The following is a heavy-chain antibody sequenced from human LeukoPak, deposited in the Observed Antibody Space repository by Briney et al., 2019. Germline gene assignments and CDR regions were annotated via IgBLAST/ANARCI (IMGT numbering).Heavy chain of an antibody. CDR2: IYYSGST. Sequence: SETLSLTCTVSGGSISSYYWSWIRQPPGKGLEWIGYIYYSGSTNYNPSLKSRVTISVDTSKNQFSLKLSSVTAADTAVYYCARQGGLLWFGELLSIPYCFDYWGQGTLVTVSS. CDR1: GGSISSYY. CDR3: ARQGGLLWFGELLSIPYCFDY. V-gene: IGHV4-59*08. J-gene: IGHJ4*02. D-gene: IGHD3-10*01.